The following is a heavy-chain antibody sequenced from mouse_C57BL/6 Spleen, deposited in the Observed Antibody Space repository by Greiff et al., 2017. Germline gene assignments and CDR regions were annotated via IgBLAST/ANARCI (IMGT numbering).Heavy chain of an antibody. CDR1: GYSITSGSY. CDR2: ISYDGSN. Sequence: EVKLLESGPGLVKPSQSLSLTCSVTGYSITSGSYWNWIRQFPGNQLEWMGYISYDGSNNYNPSLKNRISITRDTSKNQFFLKLNSVTTEDTATYAGARDGYYDDAMYDWGQGTSVTVSS. J-gene: IGHJ4*01. D-gene: IGHD2-3*01. CDR3: ARDGYYDDAMYD. V-gene: IGHV3-6*01.